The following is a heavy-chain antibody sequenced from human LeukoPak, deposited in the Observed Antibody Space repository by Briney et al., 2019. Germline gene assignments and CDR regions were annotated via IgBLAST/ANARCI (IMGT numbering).Heavy chain of an antibody. V-gene: IGHV4-59*01. CDR1: GGSISSYY. CDR2: IYYSGST. Sequence: NSSETLSLTCTVSGGSISSYYWSWTRQPPGKGLEWIGYIYYSGSTNYNPSLKSRVTISVDTSKNQFSLKLSSVTAADTAVYYCARTTEGYCRGRSCYSYYYYMDVWGKGTTVTVSS. D-gene: IGHD2-15*01. CDR3: ARTTEGYCRGRSCYSYYYYMDV. J-gene: IGHJ6*03.